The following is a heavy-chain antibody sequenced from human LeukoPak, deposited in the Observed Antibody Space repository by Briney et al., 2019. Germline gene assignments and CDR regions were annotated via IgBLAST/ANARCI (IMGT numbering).Heavy chain of an antibody. Sequence: GGSLRLSCAASGFTFSSYAMSWVRQAPGKGLGWVSAISGSGDRTYYADSVEGRFTISRDNSENTLYLQMNSLRAEDTAVYYCAKDHAEYYFDSSGYYSEYWGQGTLVTVSS. V-gene: IGHV3-23*01. J-gene: IGHJ4*02. CDR2: ISGSGDRT. CDR1: GFTFSSYA. D-gene: IGHD3-22*01. CDR3: AKDHAEYYFDSSGYYSEY.